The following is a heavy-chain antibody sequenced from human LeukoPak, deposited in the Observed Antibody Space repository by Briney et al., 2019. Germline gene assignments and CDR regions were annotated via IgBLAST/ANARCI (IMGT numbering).Heavy chain of an antibody. CDR3: AKDLGYCSSTSCYNKKRDYYYYYYGMDV. V-gene: IGHV3-30*18. CDR2: ISYDGSNK. J-gene: IGHJ6*02. CDR1: GFTFSSYG. Sequence: GGFLRLSCAASGFTFSSYGMHWVRQAPGKGLEWVAVISYDGSNKYYADSVKGRFTISRDNSKNTLYLQMNSLRAEDTAVYYCAKDLGYCSSTSCYNKKRDYYYYYYGMDVWGQGTTVTVSS. D-gene: IGHD2-2*02.